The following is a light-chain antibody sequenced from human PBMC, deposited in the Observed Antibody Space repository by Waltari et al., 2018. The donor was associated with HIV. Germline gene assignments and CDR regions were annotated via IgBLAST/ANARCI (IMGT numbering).Light chain of an antibody. CDR3: HVWDSVSDHVV. Sequence: SYVLTQPPSVSVAPGKTANIPCIGDNIGRKSVHWYQQKPDRAPLLVIYYDANRPSGIPERFSGSNSGNTATLTISRVEAGDEADYYCHVWDSVSDHVVFGGGSKLTVL. CDR2: YDA. V-gene: IGLV3-21*04. CDR1: NIGRKS. J-gene: IGLJ2*01.